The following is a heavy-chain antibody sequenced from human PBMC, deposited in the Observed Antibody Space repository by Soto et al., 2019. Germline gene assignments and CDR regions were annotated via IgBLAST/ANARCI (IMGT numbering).Heavy chain of an antibody. Sequence: PSETLSLTCTVSGCSISSYYWSWIRQPPGKGLEWIGYIYYSGSTNYNPSLKSRVTISVDTSKNQFSLKLSSVTAADTAVYYCARVAIFGVVTRYYYMDVWGKGTTVTV. CDR2: IYYSGST. J-gene: IGHJ6*03. CDR1: GCSISSYY. V-gene: IGHV4-59*01. D-gene: IGHD3-3*01. CDR3: ARVAIFGVVTRYYYMDV.